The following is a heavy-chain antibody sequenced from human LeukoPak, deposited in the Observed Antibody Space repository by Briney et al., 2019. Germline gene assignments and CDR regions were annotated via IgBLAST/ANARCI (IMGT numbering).Heavy chain of an antibody. CDR3: ARGWGLRPCDY. V-gene: IGHV3-48*04. CDR1: GCTFSSYS. CDR2: ISSSSSTI. D-gene: IGHD1-26*01. Sequence: GGSLRLSCAASGCTFSSYSMNWVRQAPGKGLEWVSYISSSSSTIYYADSVKGRFTISRDNAKNSLYLQMNSLRAEDTAVYYCARGWGLRPCDYWGQGTLVTVSS. J-gene: IGHJ4*02.